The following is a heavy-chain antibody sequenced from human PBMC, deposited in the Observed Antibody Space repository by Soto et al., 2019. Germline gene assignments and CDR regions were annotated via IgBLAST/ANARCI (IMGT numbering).Heavy chain of an antibody. J-gene: IGHJ5*02. CDR3: ARGVPEYQLLYGWFDP. V-gene: IGHV1-69*13. D-gene: IGHD2-2*02. CDR1: GGTFSSYA. CDR2: IIPIFGTA. Sequence: SVKVSCKASGGTFSSYAISWVRQAPGQGLEWMGGIIPIFGTANYAQKFQGRVTITADESTSTAYMELSSLRSEDTAVYYCARGVPEYQLLYGWFDPWGQGTLVTVSS.